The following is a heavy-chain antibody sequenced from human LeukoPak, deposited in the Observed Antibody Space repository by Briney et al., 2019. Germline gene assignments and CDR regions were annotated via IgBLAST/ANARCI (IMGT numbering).Heavy chain of an antibody. CDR3: AGDLYSGSWSLGAMDV. J-gene: IGHJ6*02. CDR2: ISYSGST. CDR1: GGSISSYH. Sequence: PSETLSLTCTISGGSISSYHWSWIRQPPGKGLGWIGYISYSGSTNYSPSLTSRVTVSIDTSKRQLSLTLTSLITADTAIYYCAGDLYSGSWSLGAMDVWGQGTTVIVSS. V-gene: IGHV4-59*01. D-gene: IGHD6-19*01.